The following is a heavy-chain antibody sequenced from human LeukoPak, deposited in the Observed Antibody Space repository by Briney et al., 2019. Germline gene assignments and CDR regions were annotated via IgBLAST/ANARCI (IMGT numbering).Heavy chain of an antibody. CDR2: VYYTGST. J-gene: IGHJ4*02. CDR3: ARLGSYRSYYFDY. V-gene: IGHV4-59*08. D-gene: IGHD3-16*02. CDR1: GGSISSYY. Sequence: SETLSLTCTVSGGSISSYYWSWIRQPPGKGLEWIGCVYYTGSTNYNPSLKSRVTISVDTSKNQFSLKVRSVTAADTAVYYCARLGSYRSYYFDYWGQGTLVTVSS.